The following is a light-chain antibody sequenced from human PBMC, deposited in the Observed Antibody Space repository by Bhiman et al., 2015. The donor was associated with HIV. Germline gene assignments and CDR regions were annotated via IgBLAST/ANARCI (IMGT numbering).Light chain of an antibody. CDR2: DNN. CDR3: GTWDSSLSAGRSSYV. Sequence: QSVLTQPPSVSAAPGQKVTISCSGSSSNIGNNYVSWYQQLPGTAPKLLIYDNNKRPSGIPDRFSGSKSGTSATLGITGLQTGDEADYYCGTWDSSLSAGRSSYVVGT. CDR1: SSNIGNNY. J-gene: IGLJ1*01. V-gene: IGLV1-51*01.